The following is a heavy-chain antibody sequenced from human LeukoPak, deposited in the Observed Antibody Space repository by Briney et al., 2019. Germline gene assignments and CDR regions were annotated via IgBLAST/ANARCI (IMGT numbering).Heavy chain of an antibody. CDR3: APPPYYYETNGYSVA. V-gene: IGHV4-34*01. D-gene: IGHD3-22*01. Sequence: SETLSLTCAVYGGSFSGFHWNWIRQPPGKGLEWIGDINHSGSTHYNPSLTSRGTISVDPSKNQLSLKLTSVTAADTAVYYCAPPPYYYETNGYSVAWGQGTLVTVSS. J-gene: IGHJ5*02. CDR2: INHSGST. CDR1: GGSFSGFH.